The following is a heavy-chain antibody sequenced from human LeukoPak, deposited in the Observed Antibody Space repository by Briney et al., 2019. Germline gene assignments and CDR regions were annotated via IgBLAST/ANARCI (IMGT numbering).Heavy chain of an antibody. V-gene: IGHV4-39*07. Sequence: PSETLSLTRTVSGGSISSSSYYWGWIRQPPGKGLGGIGSIYYSGSTYYNPSLKSRVTISVDTSTNQFSLKLSSVTAAATAVQYCARSRVDYDILTGYFGAYYMDVWGKGTTVTISS. CDR1: GGSISSSSYY. CDR3: ARSRVDYDILTGYFGAYYMDV. CDR2: IYYSGST. D-gene: IGHD3-9*01. J-gene: IGHJ6*03.